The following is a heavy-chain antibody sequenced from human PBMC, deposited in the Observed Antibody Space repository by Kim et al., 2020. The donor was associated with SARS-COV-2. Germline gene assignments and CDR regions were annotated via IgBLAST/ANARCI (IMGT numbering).Heavy chain of an antibody. J-gene: IGHJ5*02. CDR2: INTDGSST. CDR1: GFTFSSYW. CDR3: ARNRLADCSGASCLNWFDP. Sequence: GGSLRLSCAASGFTFSSYWMHWVRQAPGKGLVWVSRINTDGSSTTYADSVKGRFTISRDNAKNTVYLQMNSLRAEDTAVYYCARNRLADCSGASCLNWFDPWGQGTLVTVSS. D-gene: IGHD2-15*01. V-gene: IGHV3-74*01.